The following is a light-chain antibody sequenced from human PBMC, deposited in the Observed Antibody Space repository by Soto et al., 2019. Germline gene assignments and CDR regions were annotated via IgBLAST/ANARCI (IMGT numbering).Light chain of an antibody. J-gene: IGLJ2*01. CDR3: AAWDDSRTGRVI. CDR2: KNE. CDR1: SSNIGSSS. Sequence: QSVLTQPPSASETPGKSVTISCSGNSSNIGSSSVYGYKQVSGMAPTLLIVKNEQRHSGISDRFTGSKSGTSASLAISGLRSEDEADYYCAAWDDSRTGRVIFGGVTKLTVL. V-gene: IGLV1-47*01.